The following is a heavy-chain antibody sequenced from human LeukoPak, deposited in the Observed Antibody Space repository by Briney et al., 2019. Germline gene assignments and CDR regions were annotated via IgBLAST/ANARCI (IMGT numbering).Heavy chain of an antibody. J-gene: IGHJ4*02. CDR3: ARAAVNVLRYFDWLLSPLDY. CDR1: GYTFTSYG. CDR2: ISPYNGNT. Sequence: ASVKVSCKASGYTFTSYGISWVRQAPGQGLEWMGWISPYNGNTNYAQKLQGRVTMTTDTSTSTAYMELRSLRSDDTAVYYCARAAVNVLRYFDWLLSPLDYWGQGTLVTVSS. D-gene: IGHD3-9*01. V-gene: IGHV1-18*01.